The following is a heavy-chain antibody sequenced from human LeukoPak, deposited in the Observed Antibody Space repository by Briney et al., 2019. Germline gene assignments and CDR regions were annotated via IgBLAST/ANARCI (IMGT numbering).Heavy chain of an antibody. D-gene: IGHD4-23*01. J-gene: IGHJ4*02. Sequence: GGSLRLSCAASGFTFSGFGMHWVRQAPGKGLEWVAVIWYDGSNKYYADSVKGRFTISRDNPKNTLYVQMNSLRAEDTAVYYCARGRGADYGGNSGYFDYWGQGTLVTVSS. V-gene: IGHV3-33*01. CDR1: GFTFSGFG. CDR3: ARGRGADYGGNSGYFDY. CDR2: IWYDGSNK.